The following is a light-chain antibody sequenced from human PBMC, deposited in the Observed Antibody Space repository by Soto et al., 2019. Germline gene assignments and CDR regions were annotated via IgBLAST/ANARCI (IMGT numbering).Light chain of an antibody. J-gene: IGKJ2*01. CDR1: QSVGSSL. CDR3: QQYCSSPYT. Sequence: EIVLTQSPGTLSLSPGEGATLSCRASQSVGSSLLAWFQQKPGQAPRLLIYGASSRATGIPDRFSGSGSGTGFTLTISRLEPEDFAVYYCQQYCSSPYTFGQGTNLEIK. V-gene: IGKV3-20*01. CDR2: GAS.